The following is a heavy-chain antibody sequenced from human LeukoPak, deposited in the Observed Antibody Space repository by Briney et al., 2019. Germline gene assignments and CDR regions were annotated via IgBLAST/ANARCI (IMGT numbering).Heavy chain of an antibody. Sequence: SKTLSLTCTVSGDSITNFYWSWIRQPPGKGLEWIGYIYHSGRTKYNPSLKSRVTVSVDTSQNQFSLKLSSVTAADTAVYYCARDGVAGRGYHFDFWGQGTLVAVSS. D-gene: IGHD6-19*01. CDR1: GDSITNFY. CDR2: IYHSGRT. V-gene: IGHV4-59*01. J-gene: IGHJ4*02. CDR3: ARDGVAGRGYHFDF.